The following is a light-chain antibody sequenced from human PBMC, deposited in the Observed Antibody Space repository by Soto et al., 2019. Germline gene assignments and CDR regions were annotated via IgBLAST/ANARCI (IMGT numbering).Light chain of an antibody. CDR3: QPYKSGT. J-gene: IGKJ4*01. CDR1: QSISSW. V-gene: IGKV1-5*01. Sequence: DIQMTQSPSTLSASVGDRVTITCRASQSISSWLAWYQQKPGKAPKLLIYDASSLESGVPSRFSGSGSGTEFTLTISSLQPDDFATYYCQPYKSGTFGGGTKVEIK. CDR2: DAS.